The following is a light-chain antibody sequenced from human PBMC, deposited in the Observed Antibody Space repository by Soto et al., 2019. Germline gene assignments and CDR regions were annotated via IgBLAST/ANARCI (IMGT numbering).Light chain of an antibody. CDR3: LQDYNYPYT. J-gene: IGKJ2*01. CDR2: GAS. V-gene: IGKV1-6*01. CDR1: QGIRND. Sequence: AIQMTQSPSSLSASVGNRVTITCRASQGIRNDLGWYQQKPGKAPKFLIYGASSLQSGVPSRFSGSGSGTDFTLTISSLQPEDFATYYCLQDYNYPYTFGQGTKLETK.